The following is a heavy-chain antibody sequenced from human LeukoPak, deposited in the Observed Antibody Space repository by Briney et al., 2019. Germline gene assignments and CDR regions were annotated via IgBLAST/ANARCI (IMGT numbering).Heavy chain of an antibody. Sequence: GGSLRLSCAASGFTFSSYWMSWVRQVPGKGLEWVANIKQDGSEKYYVDSVKGRFTISRDNAKNSLYLQMNSLRAEDTAVYYCAREFGRYSYGYVPYGMDVWGKGTTVTVSS. CDR1: GFTFSSYW. V-gene: IGHV3-7*03. D-gene: IGHD5-18*01. CDR3: AREFGRYSYGYVPYGMDV. J-gene: IGHJ6*04. CDR2: IKQDGSEK.